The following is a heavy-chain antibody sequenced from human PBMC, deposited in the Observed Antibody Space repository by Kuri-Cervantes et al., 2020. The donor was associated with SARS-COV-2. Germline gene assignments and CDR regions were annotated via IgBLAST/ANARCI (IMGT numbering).Heavy chain of an antibody. CDR1: GGSFSGYY. V-gene: IGHV4-38-2*01. CDR2: IYHSGST. D-gene: IGHD3-10*01. J-gene: IGHJ4*02. CDR3: VVARDYYYGSGSYPSFDH. Sequence: SQTLSLTCAVYGGSFSGYYWGWIRQPPGKGLEWIGSIYHSGSTYYNPSLKSRVTISVDTSKNQFSLKLSSVTAADTAVYYCVVARDYYYGSGSYPSFDHWGQGTLVTVSS.